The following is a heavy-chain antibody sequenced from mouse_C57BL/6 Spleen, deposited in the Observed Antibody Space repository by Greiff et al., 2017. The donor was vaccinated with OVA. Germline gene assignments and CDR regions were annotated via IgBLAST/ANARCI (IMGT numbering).Heavy chain of an antibody. CDR2: IWTGGGR. Sequence: VQLKESGPGLVEPSQCLSITCTVSGFSLTSYAISWVRQPPGKGLEWLGVIWTGGGRNYNSALKSRQSIRKDNYKSLVILKMNRLQTDDTARYYCASDYYSMDYWGQGTSVTVSS. CDR3: ASDYYSMDY. CDR1: GFSLTSYA. J-gene: IGHJ4*01. V-gene: IGHV2-9-1*01.